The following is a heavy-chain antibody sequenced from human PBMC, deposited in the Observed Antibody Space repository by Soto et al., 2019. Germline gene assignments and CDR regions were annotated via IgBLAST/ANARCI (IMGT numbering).Heavy chain of an antibody. D-gene: IGHD6-13*01. V-gene: IGHV3-23*01. CDR3: ANVLVLYYFDY. CDR1: GSTFSSYA. Sequence: GGSLRLSCAASGSTFSSYAMSWVRQAPGKGLEWVSAISGSGGSTYYADSVKGRFTISRDNSKNTLYLQMNSLRAEDTAVYYCANVLVLYYFDYWGQGTLVTVSS. J-gene: IGHJ4*02. CDR2: ISGSGGST.